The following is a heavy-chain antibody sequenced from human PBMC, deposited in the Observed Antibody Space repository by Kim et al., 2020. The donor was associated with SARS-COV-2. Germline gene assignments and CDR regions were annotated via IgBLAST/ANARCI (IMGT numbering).Heavy chain of an antibody. J-gene: IGHJ4*01. D-gene: IGHD3-9*01. CDR3: ARGPPYYDILTGYQNDY. CDR1: GFSVSSNY. V-gene: IGHV3-53*01. Sequence: GGSLRLSCAASGFSVSSNYMTWVREAPGKGLEWVSVIYSGGSTYYADSVKGRFTMSRDNSNNTLYLQMNSLRAGDTAVYYCARGPPYYDILTGYQNDY. CDR2: IYSGGST.